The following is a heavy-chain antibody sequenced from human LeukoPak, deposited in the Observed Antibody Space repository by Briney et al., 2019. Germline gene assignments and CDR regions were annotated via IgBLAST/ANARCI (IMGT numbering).Heavy chain of an antibody. CDR3: TPHRDGSYPFDY. V-gene: IGHV3-53*01. J-gene: IGHJ4*02. CDR2: IYSGGST. CDR1: GFTVSSNY. D-gene: IGHD1-26*01. Sequence: GGSLRLSCAASGFTVSSNYMSWVRQAPGKGLEWVSVIYSGGSTYYADSVKGRFTISRDSAMNSLYLQMSSLRDDDTAVYYCTPHRDGSYPFDYWGQGTLVTVST.